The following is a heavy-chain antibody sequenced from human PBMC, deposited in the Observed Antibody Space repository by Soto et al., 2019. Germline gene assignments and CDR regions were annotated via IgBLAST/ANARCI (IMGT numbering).Heavy chain of an antibody. J-gene: IGHJ5*02. V-gene: IGHV6-1*01. CDR2: TYYRSRFFS. CDR1: GDSVSSYSAA. Sequence: SQPLSLTCAISGDSVSSYSAAWNWIRQSPSGGLEWLGRTYYRSRFFSDYAESVKSLIIVNRDTSKNQFSLQLKSVTHEDTAVYYCVRDRYSSSGWFDPWGQGTPVTVS. D-gene: IGHD3-10*01. CDR3: VRDRYSSSGWFDP.